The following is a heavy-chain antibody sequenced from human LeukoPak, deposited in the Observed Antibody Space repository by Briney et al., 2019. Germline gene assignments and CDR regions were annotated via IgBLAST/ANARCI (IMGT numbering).Heavy chain of an antibody. J-gene: IGHJ4*02. CDR1: GGSISSYY. CDR3: AVGYDSSGYLY. V-gene: IGHV4-59*08. Sequence: SETLSLTCTVAGGSISSYYWSWIRQPPGKGLEWIGYIYYSGSTNYNPSLKSRVTISVDTSKNQFSLKLSSVTAADTAVYYCAVGYDSSGYLYWGQGTLVTGSS. D-gene: IGHD3-22*01. CDR2: IYYSGST.